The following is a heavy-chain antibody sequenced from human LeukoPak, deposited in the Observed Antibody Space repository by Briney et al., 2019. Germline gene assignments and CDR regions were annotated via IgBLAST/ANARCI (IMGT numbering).Heavy chain of an antibody. D-gene: IGHD6-13*01. V-gene: IGHV3-30*03. J-gene: IGHJ4*02. CDR3: ARGYSSSWLGYFDY. CDR1: GFTFSSYG. Sequence: GGSLRLSCAASGFTFSSYGIHWVRQAPGKGLEWVAVVSSDGSIKYYADSGKGRFTISRDTSKNTVYLQMNSLGTEDTAFYYCARGYSSSWLGYFDYWGQGTLVTVYS. CDR2: VSSDGSIK.